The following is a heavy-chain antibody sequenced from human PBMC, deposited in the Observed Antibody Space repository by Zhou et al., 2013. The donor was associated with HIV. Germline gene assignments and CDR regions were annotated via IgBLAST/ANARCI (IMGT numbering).Heavy chain of an antibody. CDR2: MAPXSDVT. CDR3: ATYGPGXNWMYK. Sequence: QVQLVQSGAEVKKPGASVKVSCKASGYTFTGYYMHWVRQAPGQGLEWMGWMAPXSDVTNYAPKLQGRVTMTRDTSISTAYMELSKPEIGHTAVYYCATYGPGXNWMYKWGQGTLVHRLL. J-gene: IGHJ4*02. D-gene: IGHD1-1*01. V-gene: IGHV1-2*02. CDR1: GYTFTGYY.